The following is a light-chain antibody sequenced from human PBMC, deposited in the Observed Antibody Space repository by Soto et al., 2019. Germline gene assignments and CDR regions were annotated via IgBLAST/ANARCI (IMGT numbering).Light chain of an antibody. J-gene: IGKJ1*01. CDR1: QSLLYTNGYNF. V-gene: IGKV2-28*01. Sequence: DIVMTQSPLSLSVTPGEPASISCRSSQSLLYTNGYNFLDWYLQKAGQSPQLLIYLGSNRASGGPDRFSGSGSGTDFTLKISRVEAEDVGIYYCMQALEIPETFGQGTKVEIK. CDR2: LGS. CDR3: MQALEIPET.